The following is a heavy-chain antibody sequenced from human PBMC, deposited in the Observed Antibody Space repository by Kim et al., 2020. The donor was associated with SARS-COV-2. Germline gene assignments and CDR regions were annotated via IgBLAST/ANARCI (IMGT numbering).Heavy chain of an antibody. CDR1: GGSFSGYY. CDR2: INHSGST. J-gene: IGHJ6*02. V-gene: IGHV4-34*01. D-gene: IGHD2-2*01. Sequence: SETLSLTCAVYGGSFSGYYWSWIRQPPGKGLEWIGEINHSGSTNYNPSLKSRVTISVDTSKNQFSLKLSSVTAADTAVYYCAGGDVVPAYYGMDVWGQGTTVTVSS. CDR3: AGGDVVPAYYGMDV.